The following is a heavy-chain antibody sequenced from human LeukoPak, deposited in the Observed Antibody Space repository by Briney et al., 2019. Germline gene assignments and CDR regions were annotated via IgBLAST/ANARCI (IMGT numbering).Heavy chain of an antibody. J-gene: IGHJ4*02. CDR3: ARDTTAGTYCSSTSSCSSGWLD. D-gene: IGHD2-2*01. CDR1: GGSISSGGYY. CDR2: IYYSGST. V-gene: IGHV4-31*03. Sequence: SETLSLTCTVSGGSISSGGYYWSWIRQHPGKGLEWIGYIYYSGSTNYNPSLKSRVTISVDTSKNQFSLKLSSVTAADTAVYYCARDTTAGTYCSSTSSCSSGWLDWGQGTLVTVSS.